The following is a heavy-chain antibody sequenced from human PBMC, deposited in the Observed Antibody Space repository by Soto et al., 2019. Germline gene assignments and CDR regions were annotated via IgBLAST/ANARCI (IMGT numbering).Heavy chain of an antibody. CDR2: ISYDGSNK. V-gene: IGHV3-30-3*01. Sequence: QVQLVESGGGVVQPGRSLRLSCAASGFTFSSYAMHWVRQAPGKGLXXXAVISYDGSNKYYADSVKGRFTISRDNSKNTLYLQMNSLRAEDTAVYYCARDRVTAMAGDYFDYWGQGTLVTVSS. CDR1: GFTFSSYA. CDR3: ARDRVTAMAGDYFDY. J-gene: IGHJ4*02. D-gene: IGHD5-18*01.